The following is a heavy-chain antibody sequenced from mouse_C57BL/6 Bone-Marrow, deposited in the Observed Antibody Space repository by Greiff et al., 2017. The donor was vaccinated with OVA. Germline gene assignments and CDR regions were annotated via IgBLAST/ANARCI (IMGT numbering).Heavy chain of an antibody. CDR2: INPSTGGT. V-gene: IGHV1-42*01. CDR1: GYSFTGYY. CDR3: ARSYYSNYLAWFAY. Sequence: VQLKESGPELVKPGASVKISCKASGYSFTGYYMNWVKQSPEKSLEWIGEINPSTGGTTYNQKFKAKATLTVDKSSSTAYMQLKSLTSEDSAVYYCARSYYSNYLAWFAYWGQGTLVTVSA. J-gene: IGHJ3*01. D-gene: IGHD2-5*01.